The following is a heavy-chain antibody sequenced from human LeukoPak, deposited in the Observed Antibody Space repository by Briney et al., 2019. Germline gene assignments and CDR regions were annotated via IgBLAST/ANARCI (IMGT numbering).Heavy chain of an antibody. CDR2: IWYDGSNK. J-gene: IGHJ4*02. V-gene: IGHV3-33*01. D-gene: IGHD3-10*01. CDR3: AREGYYGSGSPPSLYFDY. Sequence: PGGSLRLSCAASGFTFSSYGMHWVRQAPGKGLEWVAVIWYDGSNKYYADSVKGRFTISRDNSRSTLYLQMNSLGPEDTAIYYCAREGYYGSGSPPSLYFDYWGQGTLVTVSS. CDR1: GFTFSSYG.